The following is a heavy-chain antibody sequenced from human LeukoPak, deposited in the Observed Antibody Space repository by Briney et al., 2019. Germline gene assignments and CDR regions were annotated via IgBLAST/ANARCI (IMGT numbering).Heavy chain of an antibody. D-gene: IGHD3-22*01. CDR2: ISGSGGST. CDR3: AKDLKRAITMIVVVTYGMDV. V-gene: IGHV3-23*01. Sequence: PGGSLRLSCAASGFTFSSYAMSWVRQAPGKGLEWVSAISGSGGSTYYADSVKGRFTISRDNSKNTLYLQMNSLRAEDTAVYYCAKDLKRAITMIVVVTYGMDVWGQGTTVTVSS. CDR1: GFTFSSYA. J-gene: IGHJ6*02.